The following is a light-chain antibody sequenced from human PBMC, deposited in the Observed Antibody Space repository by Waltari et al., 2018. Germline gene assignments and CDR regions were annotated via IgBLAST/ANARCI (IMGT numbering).Light chain of an antibody. CDR1: QSVSRV. CDR3: QHYVRLPVT. CDR2: GAS. J-gene: IGKJ1*01. V-gene: IGKV3-20*01. Sequence: EIVLTQSPGTLSLYPGERATLSCRASQSVSRVLAWYKQKPGQAPRLLIYGASNRATGIPDRFSGSGSGTDFSLTISRLDPEDFAVYYCQHYVRLPVTFGQGTKVEIK.